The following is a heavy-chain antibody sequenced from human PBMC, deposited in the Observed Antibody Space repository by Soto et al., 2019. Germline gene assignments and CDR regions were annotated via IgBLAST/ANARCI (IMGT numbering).Heavy chain of an antibody. J-gene: IGHJ6*04. V-gene: IGHV3-15*07. CDR2: IKSKTDGGTT. D-gene: IGHD3-10*01. Sequence: PGGSLRLSCAASGFTFSNAWMNWVRQAPGKGLEWVGRIKSKTDGGTTDYAAPVKGRFTISRDDSKNTLYLQMNSLKTEDTAVYYCTTTTVRGVIITYYYGMDVWGKGTTVTVSS. CDR3: TTTTVRGVIITYYYGMDV. CDR1: GFTFSNAW.